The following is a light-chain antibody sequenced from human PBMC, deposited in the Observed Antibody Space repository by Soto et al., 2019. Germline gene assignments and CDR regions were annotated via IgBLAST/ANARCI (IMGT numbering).Light chain of an antibody. CDR3: RQSYSTPPKT. J-gene: IGKJ1*01. CDR1: QSISSY. CDR2: AAS. Sequence: DIQMTQSPSSLSASVGDRVTITCRASQSISSYLNWYQQKPGKAPKLLIYAASSLQSGVPSRFSGSGSGTDFTLTISSLQPEDFATYYCRQSYSTPPKTFXQGTKADIK. V-gene: IGKV1-39*01.